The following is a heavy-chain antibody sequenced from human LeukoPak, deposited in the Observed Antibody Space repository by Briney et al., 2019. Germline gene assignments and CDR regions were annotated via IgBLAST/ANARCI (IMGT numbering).Heavy chain of an antibody. V-gene: IGHV1-3*01. CDR2: TNVGNDYT. CDR3: TRDDFSTYPGLNYFDY. Sequence: ASVKVSCKASGYTFTHYAVHWVRQAPGQRLEWMGWTNVGNDYTESSQKFQDRLTITSDTTATTVYMELSSLRSEDTAVYYCTRDDFSTYPGLNYFDYWGQGSLVTVSS. J-gene: IGHJ4*02. CDR1: GYTFTHYA. D-gene: IGHD4-11*01.